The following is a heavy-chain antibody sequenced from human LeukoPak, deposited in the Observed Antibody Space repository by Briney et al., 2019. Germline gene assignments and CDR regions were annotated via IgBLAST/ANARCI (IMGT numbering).Heavy chain of an antibody. CDR1: GFTFSNYA. J-gene: IGHJ4*02. V-gene: IGHV3-23*01. CDR3: AKWGDYDVLTGHYVPDY. D-gene: IGHD3-9*01. CDR2: ILGSGGST. Sequence: GASLRLSCAASGFTFSNYAMSWVRQAPGEGLEWVSAILGSGGSTYYADSVKGRFTVSRDNYKSTLYLQMNSLRAEDTGLYYCAKWGDYDVLTGHYVPDYWGQGTLVTVPS.